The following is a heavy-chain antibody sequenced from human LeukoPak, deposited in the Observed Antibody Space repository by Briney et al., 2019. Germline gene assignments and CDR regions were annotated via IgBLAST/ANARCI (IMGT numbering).Heavy chain of an antibody. CDR2: ISPNSGGT. CDR3: ARDPRSGFDY. CDR1: GYTFTGYY. Sequence: ASVKVSCKTSGYTFTGYYMHWVRQAPGQGLEWMGWISPNSGGTNYAQKFQGRVIMTRDTSISTAYMELSRLIPDDTAVYYCARDPRSGFDYWGQGTLVTVSS. J-gene: IGHJ4*02. V-gene: IGHV1-2*02.